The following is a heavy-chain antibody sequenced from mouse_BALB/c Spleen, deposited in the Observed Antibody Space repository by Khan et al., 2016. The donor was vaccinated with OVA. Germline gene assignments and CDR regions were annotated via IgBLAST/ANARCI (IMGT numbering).Heavy chain of an antibody. CDR3: GRLGYYGYFDV. CDR1: GFDFSRYW. V-gene: IGHV4-1*02. Sequence: EVQLQESGGGLVQPGGSLKLSCAASGFDFSRYWMSWVRQAPGKGLEWIGEINPDSSTINYTPSLKDKFIISRDNAKNTLYLQMSKVRSEGTALYYCGRLGYYGYFDVWGEGTTVTVSS. D-gene: IGHD2-2*01. CDR2: INPDSSTI. J-gene: IGHJ1*01.